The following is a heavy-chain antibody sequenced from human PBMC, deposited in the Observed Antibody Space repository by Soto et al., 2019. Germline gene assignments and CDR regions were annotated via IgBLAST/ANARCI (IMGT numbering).Heavy chain of an antibody. CDR1: GFTLSDYW. Sequence: GGSLRLSCAASGFTLSDYWMHWVRQVPGKGLLWVSRISGDGGDTTYADSVKGRFTISRDNSKNTLYLQMNSLRAEDTAVYYCAKIVGDLAYDYWGQGTLVTVSS. D-gene: IGHD3-16*02. J-gene: IGHJ4*02. CDR2: ISGDGGDT. V-gene: IGHV3-74*01. CDR3: AKIVGDLAYDY.